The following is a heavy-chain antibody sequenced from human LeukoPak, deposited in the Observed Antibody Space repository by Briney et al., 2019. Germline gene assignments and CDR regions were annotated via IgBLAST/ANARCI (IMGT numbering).Heavy chain of an antibody. CDR1: GFTLSSYS. V-gene: IGHV3-48*02. Sequence: GGSLCLSCAASGFTLSSYSMNWVSQAPGKGLEWVSYISSSSSTIYYADSVKGRFTISRDNAKNSLYLQMNSLRDEDTAVYYCARSIGYYDILTGYYHFDYWGQGTLVTVSS. J-gene: IGHJ4*02. D-gene: IGHD3-9*01. CDR2: ISSSSSTI. CDR3: ARSIGYYDILTGYYHFDY.